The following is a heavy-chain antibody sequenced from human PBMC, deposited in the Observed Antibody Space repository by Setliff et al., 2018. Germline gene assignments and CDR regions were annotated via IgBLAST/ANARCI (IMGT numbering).Heavy chain of an antibody. J-gene: IGHJ3*02. CDR3: AIRKWLLGIGNAFDI. D-gene: IGHD3-22*01. CDR1: GYTFTSYY. Sequence: ASVKVSCKASGYTFTSYYMHWVRQAPGQGLEWMGIINPSGGSTSYAQKFQGRVTMTRXXXTSTXXXXXXXXXXXXXXXXXCAIRKWLLGIGNAFDIWGQGTMVTVSS. CDR2: INPSGGST. V-gene: IGHV1-46*01.